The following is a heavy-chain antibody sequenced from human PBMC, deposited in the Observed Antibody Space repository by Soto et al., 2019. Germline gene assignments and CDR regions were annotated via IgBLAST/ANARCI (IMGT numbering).Heavy chain of an antibody. Sequence: QVQLVESGGGVVQPGRSLRLSCAASGFTFSRYGMYWVRQAPGKGLEWVAVIWSDGSNKNYADSVKGRFTISRDNSKNTLYLQMNSLRAEDTAVYYCGRPVDTAMGDAFDIWGQGTMVTVSS. V-gene: IGHV3-33*01. CDR1: GFTFSRYG. J-gene: IGHJ3*02. CDR2: IWSDGSNK. D-gene: IGHD5-18*01. CDR3: GRPVDTAMGDAFDI.